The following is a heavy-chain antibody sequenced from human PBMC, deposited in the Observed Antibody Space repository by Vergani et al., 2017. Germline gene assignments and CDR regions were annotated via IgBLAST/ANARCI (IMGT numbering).Heavy chain of an antibody. CDR1: GFTFSDYY. D-gene: IGHD2-2*02. CDR3: ARKLGYCSSTSCYTLLPDYYYMDV. Sequence: QVQLVESGGGLVKPGGSLRLSCAASGFTFSDYYMSWIRQAPGKGLEWVSYISSSGSTIYYADSVKGRFTISRDNAKNSLYLQMNSLRAEDTAVYYCARKLGYCSSTSCYTLLPDYYYMDVWGKGTTVTVSS. J-gene: IGHJ6*03. CDR2: ISSSGSTI. V-gene: IGHV3-11*01.